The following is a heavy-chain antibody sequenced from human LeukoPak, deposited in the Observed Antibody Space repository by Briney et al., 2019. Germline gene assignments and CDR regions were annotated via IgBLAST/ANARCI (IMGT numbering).Heavy chain of an antibody. J-gene: IGHJ4*02. D-gene: IGHD3-9*01. Sequence: PSETLSLTCTVSGGSISSGDYYWSWIRQPPGKGLEWIGYIYYSGSTYYNPFLKSRVTISVDTSKNQFSLKLSSVTAADTAVYYCARVTYDILTGYYPPLYYFDYWGQGTLVTVSS. CDR3: ARVTYDILTGYYPPLYYFDY. CDR2: IYYSGST. CDR1: GGSISSGDYY. V-gene: IGHV4-30-4*01.